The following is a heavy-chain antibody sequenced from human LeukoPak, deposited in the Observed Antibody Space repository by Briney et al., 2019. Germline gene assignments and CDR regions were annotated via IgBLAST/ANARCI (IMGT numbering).Heavy chain of an antibody. CDR1: GYSFTNYW. J-gene: IGHJ6*03. CDR2: IYPGDSDT. CDR3: AISSSSSPYYYYYMDV. V-gene: IGHV5-51*01. Sequence: GESLKISCKGSGYSFTNYWIGWVRQMPGKGLEWMGIIYPGDSDTRYSPSFQGQVTISADKSISTAYLQWSSLKASDTAMYYCAISSSSSPYYYYYMDVWGKGTTVTVSS. D-gene: IGHD6-6*01.